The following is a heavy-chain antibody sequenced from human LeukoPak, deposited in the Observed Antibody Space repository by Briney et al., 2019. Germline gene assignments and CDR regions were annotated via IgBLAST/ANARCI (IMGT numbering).Heavy chain of an antibody. Sequence: PSETLSLTCTVSGGSISSSSYYWGWIRQPPGKGLEGIGSIYYSGSTYYNPSLKSRVTISVDTSKNQFSLKLSSVTAADTAVYYCARQGCSSTSCYIRMMSSRWFDPWGQGTLVTVSS. J-gene: IGHJ5*02. CDR3: ARQGCSSTSCYIRMMSSRWFDP. CDR1: GGSISSSSYY. V-gene: IGHV4-39*01. CDR2: IYYSGST. D-gene: IGHD2-2*02.